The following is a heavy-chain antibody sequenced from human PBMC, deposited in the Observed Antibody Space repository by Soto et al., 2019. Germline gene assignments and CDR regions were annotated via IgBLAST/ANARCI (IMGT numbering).Heavy chain of an antibody. CDR1: GFTFRSYA. CDR3: AKDRATIFGVVLKYGMDV. V-gene: IGHV3-23*01. D-gene: IGHD3-3*01. Sequence: EGQLLESGGGLVQPGGSLRLSCVASGFTFRSYAMAWVRQAPGKGLEWVSGISESGGKTNYAESVRGRFSISRDNSRNTLSILMNNVTAEDTAIYYCAKDRATIFGVVLKYGMDVWGQGTTVSVSS. J-gene: IGHJ6*02. CDR2: ISESGGKT.